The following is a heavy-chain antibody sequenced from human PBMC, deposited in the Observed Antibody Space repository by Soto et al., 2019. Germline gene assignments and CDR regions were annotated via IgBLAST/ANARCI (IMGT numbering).Heavy chain of an antibody. V-gene: IGHV1-8*01. J-gene: IGHJ6*02. CDR3: ARGREGYYDFWSGYLSGSHHGMDV. CDR1: GYTFTSYD. Sequence: ASVKVSCKASGYTFTSYDINWVRQATGQGLEWMGWMNPNSGNTGYAQKFQGRVTMTRNTSISTAYMELSSLRSEDTAVYYCARGREGYYDFWSGYLSGSHHGMDVWGQGTTVTVPS. CDR2: MNPNSGNT. D-gene: IGHD3-3*01.